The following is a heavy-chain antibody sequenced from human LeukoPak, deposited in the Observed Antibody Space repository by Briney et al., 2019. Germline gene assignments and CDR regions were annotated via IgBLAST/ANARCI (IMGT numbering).Heavy chain of an antibody. Sequence: GGSLRLSCAVSGFTFSSYAMSWVRQSPGKGLEWVSTISGSGGSTYYADSVKGRFTISRDNSKNTLYLQLNSLRAEDTAVYYCARDSTYYYDSGSSGPHYFDNWGQGTLVTVSS. CDR2: ISGSGGST. CDR3: ARDSTYYYDSGSSGPHYFDN. D-gene: IGHD3-10*01. CDR1: GFTFSSYA. V-gene: IGHV3-23*01. J-gene: IGHJ4*02.